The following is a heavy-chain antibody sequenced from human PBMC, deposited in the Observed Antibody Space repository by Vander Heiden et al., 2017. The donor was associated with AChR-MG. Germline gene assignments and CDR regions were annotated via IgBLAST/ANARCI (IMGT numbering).Heavy chain of an antibody. CDR3: ARHGGYCSGGSCYLNWFDP. J-gene: IGHJ5*02. V-gene: IGHV4-39*01. D-gene: IGHD2-15*01. CDR1: GGSISSSSYY. CDR2: IYYSGST. Sequence: QLQLQQSGPGLVKPSETLSLTCTVSGGSISSSSYYGGWIRQPPGKGLELIGSIYYSGSTYYNPSLKSRVTISVDTSKNQFSLKLSSVTAADTAVYYCARHGGYCSGGSCYLNWFDPWGQGTLVTVSS.